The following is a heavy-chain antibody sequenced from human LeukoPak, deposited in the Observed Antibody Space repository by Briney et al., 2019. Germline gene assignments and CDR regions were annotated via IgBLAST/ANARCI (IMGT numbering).Heavy chain of an antibody. CDR3: ARVSGWYWFDQ. Sequence: GGSLRLSXEGSGYTFSSYAMHWVRQSPGKGLEYVAAISSDGRITYYANFVTGRFTISRDNSKNTLYLQMGSLRTEDMAVYYCARVSGWYWFDQWGQGTLVTVSS. CDR1: GYTFSSYA. CDR2: ISSDGRIT. D-gene: IGHD6-19*01. V-gene: IGHV3-64*01. J-gene: IGHJ5*02.